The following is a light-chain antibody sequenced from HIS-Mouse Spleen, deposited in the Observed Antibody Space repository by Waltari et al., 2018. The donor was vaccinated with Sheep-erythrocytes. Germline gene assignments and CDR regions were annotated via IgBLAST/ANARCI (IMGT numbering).Light chain of an antibody. CDR2: EDS. Sequence: YDVTQPPLVSLYPGQTARITCSGDALPKKHAYLYQPKSGQATVLVIYEDSKLPSGIPERFSGSSSGTMATLTISGAQVEDEADYYCYSTDSSGNHRVFGVGTKLTVL. V-gene: IGLV3-10*01. CDR3: YSTDSSGNHRV. CDR1: ALPKKH. J-gene: IGLJ2*01.